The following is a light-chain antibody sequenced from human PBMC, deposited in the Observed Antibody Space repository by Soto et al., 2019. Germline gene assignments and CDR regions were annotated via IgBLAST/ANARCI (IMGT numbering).Light chain of an antibody. CDR3: QQNYSTPPRSLFP. Sequence: DIQMTQSPSSLSASVGDRVTITCRASQSISSYLNWYQQKPGKAPKLLIYAASSLQSGVPSRFSGSGSGTDFTLTISSLQPEDFATYYCQQNYSTPPRSLFPFGPGTKVDIK. CDR1: QSISSY. CDR2: AAS. V-gene: IGKV1-39*01. J-gene: IGKJ3*01.